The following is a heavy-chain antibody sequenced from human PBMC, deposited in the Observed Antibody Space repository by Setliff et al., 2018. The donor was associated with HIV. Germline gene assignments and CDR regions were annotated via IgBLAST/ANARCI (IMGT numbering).Heavy chain of an antibody. D-gene: IGHD3-10*01. J-gene: IGHJ6*02. CDR2: VNPNSGDA. CDR3: ARNFGLSPSGKYYYYYGMDI. V-gene: IGHV1-2*02. CDR1: GYTFTGHY. Sequence: ASVKVSCKASGYTFTGHYLHWVRQAPGQGLEWLGWVNPNSGDAIYAQNLQGQVTMTRDTSINAAYMELRGLRSDDTAVYYCARNFGLSPSGKYYYYYGMDIWGQGTTVTVSS.